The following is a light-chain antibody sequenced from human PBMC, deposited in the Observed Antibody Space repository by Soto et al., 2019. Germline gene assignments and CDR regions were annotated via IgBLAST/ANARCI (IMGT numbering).Light chain of an antibody. V-gene: IGKV3-11*01. CDR3: QQRSTWPS. J-gene: IGKJ4*01. CDR2: DTS. CDR1: QSIGTA. Sequence: EIVLTQSPATLSLSPGERATLSCRASQSIGTALVWYQQMPGQAPRLLIYDTSNRATGIPARFSGSGSGTDFTLTISSLEPEDFAGYYCQQRSTWPSFGGGTKVEIK.